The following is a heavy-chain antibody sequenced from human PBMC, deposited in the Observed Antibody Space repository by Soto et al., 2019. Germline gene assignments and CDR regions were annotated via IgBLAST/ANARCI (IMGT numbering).Heavy chain of an antibody. Sequence: SGGSLRLSCAASGFTFSSYGMHWVRQAPGKGLEWVAVIWYDGSNKYYADSVKGRFTISRDNSKNTLYLQMNSLRAEDTAVYYCARGAGGKTTYYYYYYYMDVWGKGTTVTVSS. J-gene: IGHJ6*03. D-gene: IGHD1-1*01. CDR1: GFTFSSYG. CDR3: ARGAGGKTTYYYYYYYMDV. V-gene: IGHV3-33*01. CDR2: IWYDGSNK.